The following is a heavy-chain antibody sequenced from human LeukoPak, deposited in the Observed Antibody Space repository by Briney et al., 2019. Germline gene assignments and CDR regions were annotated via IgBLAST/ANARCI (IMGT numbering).Heavy chain of an antibody. Sequence: SETLSLTCTVSGGSISSYYWSWIRQPAGKGLEWIGRIYTSGSTNYNPSLKSRVTMSVDTSKNQFSLKLSSVTAADTAVYYCARSPPYYDILTGYYMSGRFDPWGQGTLVTVSS. CDR3: ARSPPYYDILTGYYMSGRFDP. J-gene: IGHJ5*02. CDR2: IYTSGST. CDR1: GGSISSYY. V-gene: IGHV4-4*07. D-gene: IGHD3-9*01.